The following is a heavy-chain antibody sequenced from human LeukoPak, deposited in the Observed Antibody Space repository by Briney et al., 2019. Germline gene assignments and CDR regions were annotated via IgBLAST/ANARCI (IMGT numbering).Heavy chain of an antibody. J-gene: IGHJ6*03. Sequence: GGSLRLSCAASGFTFSSYSMNWVRQAPGKGLEWVSSISSSSSYIYYADSVKGRFTISRDNAKNSLYLQMNSLRAEDTAVYYCARGLVSTYYYYMDVWGKGTTVTVSS. CDR2: ISSSSSYI. D-gene: IGHD1-1*01. V-gene: IGHV3-21*01. CDR1: GFTFSSYS. CDR3: ARGLVSTYYYYMDV.